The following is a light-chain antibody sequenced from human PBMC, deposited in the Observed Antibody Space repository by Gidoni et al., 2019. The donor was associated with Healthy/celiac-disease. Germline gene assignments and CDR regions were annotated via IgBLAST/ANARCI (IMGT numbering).Light chain of an antibody. V-gene: IGKV2-28*01. CDR3: MQALQTPIT. CDR2: LGS. Sequence: DIVMTQSPLFLPVTPGEPASISCRPSQSLLHSNGYNYLDWYLQKPGQSPQLLIYLGSNRASGVPDRFSGSGSGTDFTLKISRVEAEDVGVYYCMQALQTPITFGQGTRLEIK. J-gene: IGKJ5*01. CDR1: QSLLHSNGYNY.